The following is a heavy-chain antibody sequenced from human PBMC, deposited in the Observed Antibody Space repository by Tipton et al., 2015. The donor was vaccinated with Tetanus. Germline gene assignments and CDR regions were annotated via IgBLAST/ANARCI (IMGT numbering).Heavy chain of an antibody. Sequence: TLSLTCTVSGGSVSRSFWGWIRQAPGKGLEWIGNIYKTGDTNYNPSLKSRVTMSVNTSKNQFSLRLSSVTAADTAVYYCVRGRGLGAYSFGSEHWGQGALVSVSS. J-gene: IGHJ4*02. V-gene: IGHV4-59*02. CDR3: VRGRGLGAYSFGSEH. D-gene: IGHD5-12*01. CDR2: IYKTGDT. CDR1: GGSVSRSF.